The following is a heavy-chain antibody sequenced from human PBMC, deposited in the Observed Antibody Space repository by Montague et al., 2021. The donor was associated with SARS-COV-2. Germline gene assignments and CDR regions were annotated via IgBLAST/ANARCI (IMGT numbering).Heavy chain of an antibody. CDR2: ISNSGSYT. Sequence: SLRLSCAASGFTFSDYYMSWIRQAPGKGLEWVSYISNSGSYTNYXDSVKGRFTTSRDNAKNSLYLQMNSLRAEDTAVYYCAKSSLLWFGRPFDFWGQGTLVTVSS. CDR1: GFTFSDYY. D-gene: IGHD3-10*01. CDR3: AKSSLLWFGRPFDF. V-gene: IGHV3-11*03. J-gene: IGHJ4*02.